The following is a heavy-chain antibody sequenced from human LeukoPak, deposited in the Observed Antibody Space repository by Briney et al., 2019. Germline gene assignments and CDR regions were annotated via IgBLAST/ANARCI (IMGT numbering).Heavy chain of an antibody. V-gene: IGHV1-8*01. Sequence: ASVKVSCKASGYTFTSYDINWVRQATGQGLEWMGLMNPNSGNTGYAQKFQGRVTMTRNTSISTAYMELSSLRSEDTAVYYCAKDSSPRAYSSSWSPFDYWGQGTLVTVSS. CDR2: MNPNSGNT. D-gene: IGHD6-13*01. J-gene: IGHJ4*02. CDR1: GYTFTSYD. CDR3: AKDSSPRAYSSSWSPFDY.